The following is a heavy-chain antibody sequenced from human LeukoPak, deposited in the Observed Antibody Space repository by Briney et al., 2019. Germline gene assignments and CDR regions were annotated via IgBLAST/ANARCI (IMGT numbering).Heavy chain of an antibody. V-gene: IGHV3-23*01. J-gene: IGHJ6*02. D-gene: IGHD5-24*01. Sequence: GGSLRLSCAASGFTFSSYAMSWVRQAPGKGLEWVSAISGSGGSTYYADSVKGRFTISRDNAKNSLYLQMNSLRAEDTAVYYCARDGGRWLQIPNLYYYYYYGMDVWGQGTTVTVSS. CDR1: GFTFSSYA. CDR3: ARDGGRWLQIPNLYYYYYYGMDV. CDR2: ISGSGGST.